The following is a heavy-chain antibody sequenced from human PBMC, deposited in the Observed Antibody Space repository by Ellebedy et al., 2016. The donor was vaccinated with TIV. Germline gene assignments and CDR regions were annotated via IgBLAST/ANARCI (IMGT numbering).Heavy chain of an antibody. CDR1: GGSIRSYPYY. CDR2: IYYGGNT. CDR3: ASLEMATILDAFDI. D-gene: IGHD5-24*01. V-gene: IGHV4-39*01. J-gene: IGHJ3*02. Sequence: LETLSLTCTVSGGSIRSYPYYWGWIRQPPGKGLAWLGPIYYGGNTYYNPSLKSRVTISVDTSKSQFSLELNSVTAADTAVYYCASLEMATILDAFDIWGQGTKVTVSS.